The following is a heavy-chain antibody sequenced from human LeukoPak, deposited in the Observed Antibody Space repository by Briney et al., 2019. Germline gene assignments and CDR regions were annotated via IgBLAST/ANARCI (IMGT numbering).Heavy chain of an antibody. CDR3: ARGGLIAVAGPDIDV. J-gene: IGHJ6*04. CDR1: GGTFNNYA. CDR2: INPNSGGT. Sequence: ASVKVSCKASGGTFNNYAMSWVRQAPGQGLEWMGWINPNSGGTNYAQKFQGRVTMTRDTSISTAYMELSRLRSDDTAVYYCARGGLIAVAGPDIDVWGKGTTVTISS. D-gene: IGHD6-19*01. V-gene: IGHV1-2*02.